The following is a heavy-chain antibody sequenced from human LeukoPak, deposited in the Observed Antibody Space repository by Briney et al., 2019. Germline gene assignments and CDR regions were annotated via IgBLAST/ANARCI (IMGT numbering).Heavy chain of an antibody. CDR3: ARESGRWGFDY. CDR1: SGSISTSNYY. Sequence: SETLSLTCTVSSGSISTSNYYWSWIRQPPGKGLEWIGYIYYSGSTNYNPSLKSRVTISVDTSKNQFSLKLSSVTAADTAVYYCARESGRWGFDYWGQGTLVTVSS. D-gene: IGHD3-16*01. J-gene: IGHJ4*02. V-gene: IGHV4-61*01. CDR2: IYYSGST.